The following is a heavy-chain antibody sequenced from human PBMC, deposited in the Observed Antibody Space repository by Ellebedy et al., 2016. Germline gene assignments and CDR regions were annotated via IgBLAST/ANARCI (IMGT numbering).Heavy chain of an antibody. J-gene: IGHJ4*02. CDR3: ARGGQWLIRD. V-gene: IGHV3-74*01. D-gene: IGHD3-22*01. CDR2: IDTDVIST. CDR1: GFTFSSYW. Sequence: GGSLRLSCAASGFTFSSYWMHWVRQAPGKGLVWVSRIDTDVISTNYADSVKGRFTISRDNSKNALYLQMNSLRPEDTAVYYCARGGQWLIRDWGQGTLVPVSS.